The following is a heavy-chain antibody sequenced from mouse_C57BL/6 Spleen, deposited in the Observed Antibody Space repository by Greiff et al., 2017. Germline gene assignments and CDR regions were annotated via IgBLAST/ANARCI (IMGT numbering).Heavy chain of an antibody. CDR3: ARALSKGGYAMDY. V-gene: IGHV1-56*01. J-gene: IGHJ4*01. D-gene: IGHD2-5*01. Sequence: VQLQQSGPELVRPGASVKISCKAPGYTFTSHWMQWVRQRPGQGLEWIGEIFPGSGSTYYNEKFKGKATLTVDTSSSTAYMQLSSLTSEDSAVYVCARALSKGGYAMDYWGQGTSVTVSS. CDR2: IFPGSGST. CDR1: GYTFTSHW.